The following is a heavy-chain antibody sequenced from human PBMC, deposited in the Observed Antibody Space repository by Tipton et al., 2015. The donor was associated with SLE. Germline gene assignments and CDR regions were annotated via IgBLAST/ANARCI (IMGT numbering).Heavy chain of an antibody. Sequence: SLRLSCAASGFTFSNYVMAWVRQAPGKGLEWVSSIGGGGIDGFYADSVKGRFTISRDSSKNTLYLQMNSLRAEDTAVYYCAKDSSGWYEGVFDYWGQGTLVTVSS. CDR1: GFTFSNYV. CDR2: IGGGGIDG. D-gene: IGHD6-19*01. J-gene: IGHJ4*02. V-gene: IGHV3-23*01. CDR3: AKDSSGWYEGVFDY.